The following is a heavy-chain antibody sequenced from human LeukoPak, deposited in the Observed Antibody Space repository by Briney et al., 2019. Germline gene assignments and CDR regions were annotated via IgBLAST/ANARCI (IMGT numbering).Heavy chain of an antibody. J-gene: IGHJ3*02. CDR2: IKQDGSEK. Sequence: GGSLRLSCAASGFTFRRHWMSWIRRSPGKGLEWVANIKQDGSEKYYLDSVKGRFTISKDNAKNSLYLEMNSLRVEDTAVYYCTKLSAGYDIWGQGTMVTVSS. CDR3: TKLSAGYDI. CDR1: GFTFRRHW. D-gene: IGHD5-12*01. V-gene: IGHV3-7*01.